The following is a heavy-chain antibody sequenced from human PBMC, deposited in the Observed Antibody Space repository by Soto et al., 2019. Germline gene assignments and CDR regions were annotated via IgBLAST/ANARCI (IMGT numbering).Heavy chain of an antibody. CDR1: GCTFSSYA. J-gene: IGHJ5*02. Sequence: QVQLVQSGAEVKKPGSSVKVSCKASGCTFSSYAITWVRQAPGQGREWMGGIIPLFGTANYAQKFQAGVPITAAESTSTAYMELRSLISEYTAVYYCARDWRPISGYYPYWFDPGSPGTLVTGSS. D-gene: IGHD3-22*01. V-gene: IGHV1-69*12. CDR2: IIPLFGTA. CDR3: ARDWRPISGYYPYWFDP.